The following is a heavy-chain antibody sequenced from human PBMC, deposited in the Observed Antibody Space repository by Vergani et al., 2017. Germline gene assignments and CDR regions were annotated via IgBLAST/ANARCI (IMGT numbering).Heavy chain of an antibody. D-gene: IGHD3-3*01. CDR3: AKSGNDFWSGYPEYYYYGMDV. CDR2: ISGSGST. Sequence: EVQLLDSGGGLVQPGGSLRLSCAASGFTFSSFAMSWVRQAPGKGLGWVSTISGSGSTYYADSVKGRFTISRDNSKNTLYLQMNSLRAEDTAVYYCAKSGNDFWSGYPEYYYYGMDVWGQGTTVTVSS. V-gene: IGHV3-23*01. CDR1: GFTFSSFA. J-gene: IGHJ6*02.